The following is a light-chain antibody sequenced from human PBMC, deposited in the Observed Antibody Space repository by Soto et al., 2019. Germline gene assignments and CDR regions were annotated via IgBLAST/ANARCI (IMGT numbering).Light chain of an antibody. J-gene: IGKJ4*01. CDR2: SAF. CDR1: QSVSSN. CDR3: QQYNNWPPLT. V-gene: IGKV3-15*01. Sequence: ERVMTQSPATLSVSPGERVTLSCRASQSVSSNLAWYQQKPGQAPRLLIYSAFFRATGIPARFSGSGSGTEFTLTISSLQSEDFAVYFCQQYNNWPPLTFGGGTKVEIK.